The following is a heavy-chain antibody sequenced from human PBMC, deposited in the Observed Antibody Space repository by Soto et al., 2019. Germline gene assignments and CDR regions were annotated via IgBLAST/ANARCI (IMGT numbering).Heavy chain of an antibody. Sequence: PSETLSLTCTVSGGSISSYYWSWIRQHPGKGLEWIGYIYYSGSTYYNPSLKSRVTISVDTSKNQFSLKLSSVTAADTAVYYCARDHPDYSNYGYFDYWGQGTLVTVSS. CDR1: GGSISSYY. CDR3: ARDHPDYSNYGYFDY. V-gene: IGHV4-59*06. D-gene: IGHD4-4*01. J-gene: IGHJ4*02. CDR2: IYYSGST.